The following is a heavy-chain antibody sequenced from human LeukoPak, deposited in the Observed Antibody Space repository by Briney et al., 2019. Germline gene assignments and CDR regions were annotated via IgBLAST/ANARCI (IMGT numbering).Heavy chain of an antibody. CDR1: GFTFSSYS. CDR3: SGALAGVYYYYYYMDV. Sequence: PGGSLRLSCAASGFTFSSYSVNWVRQAPGKGLEWVSSISSSSSYIYYADSVKGRFTISRDNAKNSLYLQMNSLRAEDTAVYYCSGALAGVYYYYYYMDVWGKGTTVTVSS. CDR2: ISSSSSYI. J-gene: IGHJ6*03. V-gene: IGHV3-21*01. D-gene: IGHD2-8*01.